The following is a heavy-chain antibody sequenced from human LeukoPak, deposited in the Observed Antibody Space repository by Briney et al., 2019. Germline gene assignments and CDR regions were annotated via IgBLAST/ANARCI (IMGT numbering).Heavy chain of an antibody. V-gene: IGHV3-23*01. J-gene: IGHJ4*02. CDR3: AKDRISYGSGRSSLDY. Sequence: GGSLRLSCAASGFTFSSYAMSWVRQAPGKGLEWVSAISGSGGSTYYADSVKGRFTISRDNSKNTLYLQMNSLRAEDTAVYYCAKDRISYGSGRSSLDYWGQGTLVTVSS. D-gene: IGHD3-10*01. CDR2: ISGSGGST. CDR1: GFTFSSYA.